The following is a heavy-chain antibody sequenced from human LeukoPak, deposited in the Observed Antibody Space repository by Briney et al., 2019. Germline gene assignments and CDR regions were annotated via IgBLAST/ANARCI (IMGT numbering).Heavy chain of an antibody. Sequence: PGGSLRLSCAASGFTFSSYAMHWVRQAPGKGLEYVSAISSNGGSTYYANSVKGRFTISRDNSKNTLYLQMGSLRAEDMAVYYCARSGDLYCANGVCYTGDHDAFDIWGQGTMVTVSS. CDR1: GFTFSSYA. D-gene: IGHD2-8*01. CDR2: ISSNGGST. CDR3: ARSGDLYCANGVCYTGDHDAFDI. V-gene: IGHV3-64*01. J-gene: IGHJ3*02.